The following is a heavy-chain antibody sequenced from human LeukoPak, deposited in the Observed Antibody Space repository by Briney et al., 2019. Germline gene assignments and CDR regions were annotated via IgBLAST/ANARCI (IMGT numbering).Heavy chain of an antibody. J-gene: IGHJ4*02. Sequence: GESLKISCRTSGYSFSSYWIGWVRQMPGKGLEYMGIIYPADSDTRYSPSFQGQVTISADKSISTAYLQWSRLKVSDTAMYYCATSTSGYCSNDSCLFDYWGQGTLVTVSS. V-gene: IGHV5-51*01. CDR3: ATSTSGYCSNDSCLFDY. D-gene: IGHD2-15*01. CDR1: GYSFSSYW. CDR2: IYPADSDT.